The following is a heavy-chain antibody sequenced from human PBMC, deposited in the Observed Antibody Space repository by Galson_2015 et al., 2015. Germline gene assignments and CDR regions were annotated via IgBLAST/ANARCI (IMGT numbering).Heavy chain of an antibody. CDR1: GFTVSSNY. J-gene: IGHJ4*02. Sequence: SLRLSCAASGFTVSSNYMSWVRQAPGKGLEWVSVIYSGGSTYYADSVKGRFTISRDNSKNTLYLQMNSLRAEDTAVYYCASGYGSGSHLPVHWGQGTLVTVSS. V-gene: IGHV3-53*01. CDR3: ASGYGSGSHLPVH. D-gene: IGHD3-10*01. CDR2: IYSGGST.